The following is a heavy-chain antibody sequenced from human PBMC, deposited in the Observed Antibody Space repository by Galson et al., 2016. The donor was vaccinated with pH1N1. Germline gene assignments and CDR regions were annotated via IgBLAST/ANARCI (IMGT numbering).Heavy chain of an antibody. J-gene: IGHJ4*02. Sequence: SCKASGYRFDNYFLHWVRQAPGQGVEWMGWINPNGGATNYAQKLQGRVTLTRDTSINTGFMELRGLTSDDTAVYFCAREGGVNGDYVFSYWGQGSLVIVSS. D-gene: IGHD4-17*01. CDR2: INPNGGAT. V-gene: IGHV1-2*02. CDR1: GYRFDNYF. CDR3: AREGGVNGDYVFSY.